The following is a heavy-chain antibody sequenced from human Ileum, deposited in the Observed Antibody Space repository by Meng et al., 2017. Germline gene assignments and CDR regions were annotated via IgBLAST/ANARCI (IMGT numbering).Heavy chain of an antibody. V-gene: IGHV3-23*01. D-gene: IGHD5-24*01. CDR3: VREATWAIFDY. CDR1: GVTFSTYA. Sequence: EVQLLGSGGDLAQQGGSVRVSCAASGVTFSTYAMSWVRQAPGKGPEWVSAISGDAKDTYYADSVKGRFTVSRDNFKNTVSLQMNSLRVEDAAIYYCVREATWAIFDYWGQGSLVTVSS. CDR2: ISGDAKDT. J-gene: IGHJ4*02.